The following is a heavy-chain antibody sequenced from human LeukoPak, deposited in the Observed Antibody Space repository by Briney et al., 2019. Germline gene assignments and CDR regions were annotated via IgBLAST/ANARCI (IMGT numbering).Heavy chain of an antibody. J-gene: IGHJ6*02. CDR3: ARGSHCSSTSCYRGGYYYYGMDV. V-gene: IGHV1-2*02. CDR1: GYAFTGYY. CDR2: INPNSGGT. Sequence: GASVKVSCKASGYAFTGYYMHWVRQAPGQGLEWMGWINPNSGGTNYAQKFQGRVTMTRDTSISTAYMELRSLGSDDAAVYYCARGSHCSSTSCYRGGYYYYGMDVWGQGTTVTVSS. D-gene: IGHD2-2*01.